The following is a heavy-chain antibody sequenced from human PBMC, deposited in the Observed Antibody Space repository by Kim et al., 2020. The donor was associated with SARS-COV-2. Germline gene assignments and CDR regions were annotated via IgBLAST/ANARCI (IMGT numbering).Heavy chain of an antibody. CDR1: GLTFSNFG. D-gene: IGHD6-19*01. CDR3: AKGDQWLGPCHF. Sequence: GGSLRLSCAASGLTFSNFGMHWVRQAPGKGLEWVAVISYDGSYKYYVDSVNGRFTISRDNSKNTLSLQMDSLTAEDTAVYYCAKGDQWLGPCHFWGQGTLVTVSS. V-gene: IGHV3-30*18. CDR2: ISYDGSYK. J-gene: IGHJ4*02.